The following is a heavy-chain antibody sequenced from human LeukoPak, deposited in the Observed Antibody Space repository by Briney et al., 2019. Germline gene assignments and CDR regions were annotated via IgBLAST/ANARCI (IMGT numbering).Heavy chain of an antibody. Sequence: SETLSLTCTVSGGSISSSSYYWGWIRQPPGKGLEWIGSIYYSGSTYYNPSLKSRVTISVDTSKNQFSLKLSSVTAADTAVYYCARPINDYGDSDYWGQGTLVTVSS. CDR1: GGSISSSSYY. J-gene: IGHJ4*02. D-gene: IGHD4-17*01. CDR3: ARPINDYGDSDY. V-gene: IGHV4-39*01. CDR2: IYYSGST.